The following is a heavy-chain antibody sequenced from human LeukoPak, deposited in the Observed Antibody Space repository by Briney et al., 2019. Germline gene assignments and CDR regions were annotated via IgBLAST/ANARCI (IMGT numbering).Heavy chain of an antibody. CDR3: ARVSPKKAFDI. J-gene: IGHJ3*02. CDR2: IFYTGST. CDR1: GGSITRYY. Sequence: SETLSLTCTVSGGSITRYYWSWIRQPPGKGLEYIGYIFYTGSTYYNPSLKSRVTISVDTSKNQFSLNLSSVTAADTAVYYCARVSPKKAFDIWGQGTMVTVSS. V-gene: IGHV4-59*12.